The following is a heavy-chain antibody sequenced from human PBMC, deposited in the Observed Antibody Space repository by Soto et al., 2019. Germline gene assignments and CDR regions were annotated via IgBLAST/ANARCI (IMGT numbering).Heavy chain of an antibody. J-gene: IGHJ4*02. CDR2: ISYSGTT. V-gene: IGHV4-59*01. Sequence: QVQLQETGPGLVKPSETLSLTCTVSGYSIRSDYWNWIRQPPGKGLEWIAYISYSGTTNYNPSLKSRVTISVDTSKNPFSLKLSSVTAADTAVYYCARRYRNTDRAAPFDSWGQGTLVTVSA. D-gene: IGHD1-1*01. CDR1: GYSIRSDY. CDR3: ARRYRNTDRAAPFDS.